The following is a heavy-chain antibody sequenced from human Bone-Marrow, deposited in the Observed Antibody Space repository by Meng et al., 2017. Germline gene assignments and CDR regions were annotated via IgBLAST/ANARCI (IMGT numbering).Heavy chain of an antibody. CDR1: GYTFTSYG. V-gene: IGHV1-18*01. Sequence: ASVKVSCKASGYTFTSYGISWVRQAPGQGLEWMGWISAYNGNTNYAQKLQGRVTMTTDTSTSTAYMELRSLRSDDTAVYYCAKDPTKYSSGLLAFDIWGQGTMVTVSS. J-gene: IGHJ3*02. CDR3: AKDPTKYSSGLLAFDI. D-gene: IGHD6-19*01. CDR2: ISAYNGNT.